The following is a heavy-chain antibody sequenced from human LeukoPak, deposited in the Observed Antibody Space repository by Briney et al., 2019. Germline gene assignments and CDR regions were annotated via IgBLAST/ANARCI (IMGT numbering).Heavy chain of an antibody. CDR1: GFTFSDYY. J-gene: IGHJ6*02. CDR2: ISGNSRFR. V-gene: IGHV3-11*05. D-gene: IGHD2/OR15-2a*01. CDR3: ARDLNTGMDV. Sequence: GGSLSLSCAASGFTFSDYYINWIRQAPGKGLEWLSYISGNSRFREYADSVKGRFTISRDNAQNLLYLQMNSLRAEDTAVYYCARDLNTGMDVWGRGTTVTVSS.